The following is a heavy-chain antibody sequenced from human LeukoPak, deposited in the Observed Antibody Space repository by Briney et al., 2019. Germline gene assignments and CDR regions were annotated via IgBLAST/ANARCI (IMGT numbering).Heavy chain of an antibody. CDR2: ISYDGSNK. V-gene: IGHV3-30-3*01. CDR3: ARDQPYEDGDHFDY. D-gene: IGHD4-17*01. Sequence: PGGSRRLSCAASGFTFSSYWMTWVRQAPGKGLEWVAVISYDGSNKYYADSVKGRFTISRDNSKNTLYLQMNSLRAEDTAVYYCARDQPYEDGDHFDYWGQGTLVTVSS. J-gene: IGHJ4*02. CDR1: GFTFSSYW.